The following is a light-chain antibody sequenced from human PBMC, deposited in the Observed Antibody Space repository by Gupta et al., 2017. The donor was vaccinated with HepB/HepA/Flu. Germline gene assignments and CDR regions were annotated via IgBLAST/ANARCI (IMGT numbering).Light chain of an antibody. CDR2: KDT. V-gene: IGLV3-25*03. J-gene: IGLJ1*01. Sequence: SPELTQPPSVSVSPGQTARITCSGDVLPNQYAYWYQQKPGQAPVLIVYKDTERPPGTPERFSGSSSGATVTLTISGVQAEDEADYYCQSGDSSGTFYVFGTGTKVSIL. CDR1: VLPNQY. CDR3: QSGDSSGTFYV.